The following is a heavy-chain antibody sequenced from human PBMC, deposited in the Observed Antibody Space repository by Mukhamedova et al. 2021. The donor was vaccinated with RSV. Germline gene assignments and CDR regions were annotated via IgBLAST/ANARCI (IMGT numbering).Heavy chain of an antibody. CDR2: ISSSSSYI. CDR3: ARGLTGGVDASGTSFDY. J-gene: IGHJ4*02. D-gene: IGHD3-10*01. Sequence: VRQAPGKGLEWVTSISSSSSYIYYADSVKGRFTISRDNAKNSLYLQMNSLRAEDTAVYYCARGLTGGVDASGTSFDYCGQGTLV. V-gene: IGHV3-21*01.